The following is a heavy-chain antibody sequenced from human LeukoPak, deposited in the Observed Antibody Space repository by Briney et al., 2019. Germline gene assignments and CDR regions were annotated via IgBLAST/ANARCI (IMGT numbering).Heavy chain of an antibody. Sequence: ASVKVSCKAFGYTFTSYGISWVRQAPGQGLEWMGWISAYNGNTNYAQKLQGRVTMTTDTSTSTAYMELRSLRSDDTAVYYCARDQYYYDSSGYYYEGWYFDLWGRGTLVTVSS. V-gene: IGHV1-18*01. CDR1: GYTFTSYG. CDR3: ARDQYYYDSSGYYYEGWYFDL. J-gene: IGHJ2*01. D-gene: IGHD3-22*01. CDR2: ISAYNGNT.